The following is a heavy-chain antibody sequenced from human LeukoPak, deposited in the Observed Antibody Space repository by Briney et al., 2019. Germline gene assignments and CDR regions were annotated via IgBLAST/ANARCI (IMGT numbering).Heavy chain of an antibody. CDR3: VRDPVGGSTIFDC. CDR2: SYYRSKWYY. CDR1: GDSVSSNSAA. V-gene: IGHV6-1*01. J-gene: IGHJ4*02. D-gene: IGHD1-26*01. Sequence: SQTLSLTCVISGDSVSSNSAAWNWIRQSPSRGLEWLGRSYYRSKWYYDYSVAVKSRVTINPDTSKNQFSLQLSSVTPEDTAVYYCVRDPVGGSTIFDCWGQGTLVTVSS.